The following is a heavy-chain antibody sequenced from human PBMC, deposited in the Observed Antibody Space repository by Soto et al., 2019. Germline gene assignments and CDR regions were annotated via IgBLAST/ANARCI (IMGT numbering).Heavy chain of an antibody. V-gene: IGHV3-48*02. D-gene: IGHD6-19*01. CDR3: ARDRDSSGWSFGAFDY. CDR1: GFTFSSYS. CDR2: ISSSSSTI. Sequence: GGSLSLSCAASGFTFSSYSMNWVRQAPGKGLEWVSYISSSSSTIYYADSVKGRFTISRDNAKNSLYLQMNSLRDEDTAVYYCARDRDSSGWSFGAFDYWGQGTLVTVSS. J-gene: IGHJ4*02.